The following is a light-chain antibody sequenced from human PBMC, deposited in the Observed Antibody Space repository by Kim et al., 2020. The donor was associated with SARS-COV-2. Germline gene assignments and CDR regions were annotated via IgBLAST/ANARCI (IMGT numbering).Light chain of an antibody. CDR1: QSVRSN. CDR2: GAS. J-gene: IGKJ2*01. V-gene: IGKV3-15*01. CDR3: QQYNNWPPVT. Sequence: EIVVTQSPGTLSVSPGERATLSCRASQSVRSNLAWYQQKPGQAPRLLIFGASTRATGIPARFSGSGSGTEFTLTISSLQSEDCAVYYCQQYNNWPPVTFGQGTKVEI.